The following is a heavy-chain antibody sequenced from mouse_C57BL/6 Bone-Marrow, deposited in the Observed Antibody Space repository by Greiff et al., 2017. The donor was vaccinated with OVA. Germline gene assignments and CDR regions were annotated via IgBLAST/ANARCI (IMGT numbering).Heavy chain of an antibody. CDR2: IWSDGST. CDR1: GFSLTSYG. V-gene: IGHV2-6-1*01. D-gene: IGHD3-3*01. CDR3: ARHRSREGGVDY. J-gene: IGHJ4*01. Sequence: QVQLKESGPGLVAPSQSLSITCTVSGFSLTSYGVHWVRQPPGKGLEWLVVIWSDGSTTYNSALKSRLGISKDNSKSQVFLKMNSRQTDDTAMDYCARHRSREGGVDYWGQGTSVTVSS.